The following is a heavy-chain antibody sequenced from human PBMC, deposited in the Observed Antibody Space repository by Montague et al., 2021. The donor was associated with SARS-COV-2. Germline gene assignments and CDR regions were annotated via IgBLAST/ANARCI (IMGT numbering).Heavy chain of an antibody. V-gene: IGHV4-59*11. CDR3: ARAVSVRRAVDWFDP. CDR1: GGSMSDHY. J-gene: IGHJ5*02. Sequence: SETLSLTCTVSGGSMSDHYWSWIRQPPGKGLEWLAYIYYSGGINSXASLKSRVSMSVDTSKTQFSLKLTSVTAAGTAVYYCARAVSVRRAVDWFDPWGQGTLVTVSS. D-gene: IGHD3-10*01. CDR2: IYYSGGI.